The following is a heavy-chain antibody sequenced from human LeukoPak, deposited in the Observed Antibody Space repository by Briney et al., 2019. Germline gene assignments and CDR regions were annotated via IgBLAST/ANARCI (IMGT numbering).Heavy chain of an antibody. J-gene: IGHJ4*02. CDR1: GYSFSIYR. V-gene: IGHV5-51*01. CDR3: ARQGMGDGYNAGDFGY. CDR2: IHPSDSQT. Sequence: GESLKISCKGSGYSFSIYRIAWVRQMPGKGLEWMGIIHPSDSQTTYSPSFQGQVTISADKSISTAYLQWSSLKASDTAMYYCARQGMGDGYNAGDFGYWGQGTLVSVSS. D-gene: IGHD5-24*01.